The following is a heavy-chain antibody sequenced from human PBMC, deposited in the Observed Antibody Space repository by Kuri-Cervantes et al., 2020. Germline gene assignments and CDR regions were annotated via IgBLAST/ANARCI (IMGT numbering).Heavy chain of an antibody. J-gene: IGHJ6*02. CDR2: IYYSGST. V-gene: IGHV4-34*09. Sequence: SETLSLTCAVYGGSFSGYYWSWIRQPPGKGLEWIGYIYYSGSTYYNPSLKSRVTISVDTSKNQFSLKLSSVTAADTAVYYCARDVLADRSYGMDVWGQGTTVTVSS. CDR1: GGSFSGYY. CDR3: ARDVLADRSYGMDV. D-gene: IGHD3-3*01.